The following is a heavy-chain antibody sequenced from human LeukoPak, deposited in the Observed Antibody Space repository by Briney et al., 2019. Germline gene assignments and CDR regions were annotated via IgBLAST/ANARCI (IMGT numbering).Heavy chain of an antibody. CDR1: GFTLSDYY. D-gene: IGHD3-10*01. CDR3: ARDDYGSGSWNDY. V-gene: IGHV3-11*01. Sequence: PGGSLRLSCAASGFTLSDYYMSWVRQAPGKGLEWVSHISSSGSFIYYADSVKGRFTISRDNAKNSLYLQMNSLRAEDTALYYCARDDYGSGSWNDYWGQGTLVTVSS. J-gene: IGHJ4*02. CDR2: ISSSGSFI.